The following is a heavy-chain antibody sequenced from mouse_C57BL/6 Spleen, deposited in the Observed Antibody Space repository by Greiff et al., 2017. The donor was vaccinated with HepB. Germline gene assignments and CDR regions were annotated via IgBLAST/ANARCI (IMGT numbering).Heavy chain of an antibody. CDR1: GYTFTDYY. CDR3: ARGGGSSGPYYYAMDY. V-gene: IGHV1-26*01. D-gene: IGHD3-2*02. Sequence: VQLQQSGPELVKPGASVKISCKASGYTFTDYYMNWVKQSHGKSLEWIGDINPNNGGTSYNQKFKGKATLTVDKSSSTAYMELRSLTSEDSAVYYCARGGGSSGPYYYAMDYWGQGTSVTVSS. J-gene: IGHJ4*01. CDR2: INPNNGGT.